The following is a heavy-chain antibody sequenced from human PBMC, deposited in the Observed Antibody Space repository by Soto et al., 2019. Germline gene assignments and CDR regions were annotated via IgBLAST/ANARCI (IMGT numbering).Heavy chain of an antibody. CDR2: INSGGST. V-gene: IGHV3-66*01. Sequence: EVQLVESGGGLVQPGGSLRLSCAASGITVSSNYMTWVRQAPGKGLEWVSLINSGGSTYYVDSVKGRFTISRDNSKNTLYLQMNSLSAEDTAVYYCARGKAVTGHNGAFDIWGLGTMVTVSS. CDR3: ARGKAVTGHNGAFDI. CDR1: GITVSSNY. J-gene: IGHJ3*02. D-gene: IGHD6-19*01.